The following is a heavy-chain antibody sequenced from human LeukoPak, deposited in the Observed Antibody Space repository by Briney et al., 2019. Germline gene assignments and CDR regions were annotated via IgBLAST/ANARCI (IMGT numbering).Heavy chain of an antibody. D-gene: IGHD2-15*01. Sequence: SETLSLTCTVSGGSISSYYWSWIRQPPGKGLEWIGYIHYSGSTNYNPSLKSRVTISVDTSKNQFSLKLSSVTAADTAVYYCARLGYCSGGSCYSESVWGQGTMVTVSS. V-gene: IGHV4-59*01. CDR1: GGSISSYY. CDR3: ARLGYCSGGSCYSESV. J-gene: IGHJ3*01. CDR2: IHYSGST.